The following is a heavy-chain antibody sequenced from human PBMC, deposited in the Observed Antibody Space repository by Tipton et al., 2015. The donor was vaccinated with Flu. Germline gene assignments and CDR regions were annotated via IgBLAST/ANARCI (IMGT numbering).Heavy chain of an antibody. CDR2: IYYSGST. Sequence: TLSLTCTVSGGSISSSSYYWGWIRQPPGKGLEWIGYIYYSGSTYYNPSLKSRVTISVDTSKNQFSLKLGSVTAADTAVYYCARDTVFWSGPYGMDVWGQGTTVTVSS. V-gene: IGHV4-39*07. CDR3: ARDTVFWSGPYGMDV. CDR1: GGSISSSSYY. J-gene: IGHJ6*02. D-gene: IGHD3-3*01.